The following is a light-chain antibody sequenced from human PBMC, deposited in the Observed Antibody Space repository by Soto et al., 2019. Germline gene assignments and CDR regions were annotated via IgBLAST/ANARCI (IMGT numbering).Light chain of an antibody. CDR3: QQYNSYSKWT. V-gene: IGKV1-17*01. Sequence: IQMTQSPSSLSASVGYRVTITCRSSQCIRNDLGWYQQKPWKAPKLLIYDASSLESGFPSRFSASGSGTEFTLTISSMQPDDFATYYCQQYNSYSKWTFGQGTKVDIK. J-gene: IGKJ1*01. CDR2: DAS. CDR1: QCIRND.